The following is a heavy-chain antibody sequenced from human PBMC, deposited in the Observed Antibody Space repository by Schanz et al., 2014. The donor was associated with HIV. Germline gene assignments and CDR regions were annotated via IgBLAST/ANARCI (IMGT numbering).Heavy chain of an antibody. V-gene: IGHV3-23*01. CDR3: ARDYRFATDS. CDR1: GFTFSSDA. CDR2: ISRTGGST. Sequence: EVQVLESGGDLVQPGGSLRLSCAAFGFTFSSDAMSWVRQAPGKGLEWVSSISRTGGSTYYADSVKGRFTISRDNAKNSLYLQMNSLRVDDTAVYYCARDYRFATDSWGQGTLVTVSS. D-gene: IGHD3-16*02. J-gene: IGHJ4*02.